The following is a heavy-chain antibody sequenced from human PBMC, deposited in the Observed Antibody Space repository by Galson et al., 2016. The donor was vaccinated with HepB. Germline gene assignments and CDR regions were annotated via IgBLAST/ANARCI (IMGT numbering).Heavy chain of an antibody. V-gene: IGHV5-10-1*01. J-gene: IGHJ4*02. D-gene: IGHD6-19*01. CDR1: GYSFTSYW. CDR2: TDPRDSST. CDR3: ARHALGSSGWHFLDY. Sequence: QSGAEVKKPGESLRISCETSGYSFTSYWITWVRQVPGKGLEWLGKTDPRDSSTNYSPSLQGHVIISSDKSISTAYLQWRSLEASDTAMYYCARHALGSSGWHFLDYWGRGTPVSVSS.